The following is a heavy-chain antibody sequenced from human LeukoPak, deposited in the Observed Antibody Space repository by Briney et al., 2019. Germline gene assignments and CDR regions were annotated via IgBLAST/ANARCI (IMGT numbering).Heavy chain of an antibody. J-gene: IGHJ4*02. V-gene: IGHV3-66*01. Sequence: GGSLRLSCAASGFTVSSNHMSWVRQAPGQGLEWVSVIYIGGTIYYADSVKGRFTISRDNSKNTLYLQMNSLRPEDTAVYYCAKLVVRGVISHYDYWGQGTLVTVSS. CDR2: IYIGGTI. CDR3: AKLVVRGVISHYDY. CDR1: GFTVSSNH. D-gene: IGHD3-10*01.